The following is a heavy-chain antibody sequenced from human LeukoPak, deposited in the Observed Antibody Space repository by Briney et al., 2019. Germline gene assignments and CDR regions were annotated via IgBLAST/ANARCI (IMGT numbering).Heavy chain of an antibody. D-gene: IGHD3-22*01. CDR3: ARAMMVVANLWGVYDY. CDR2: LSGSGGTT. V-gene: IGHV3-23*01. Sequence: PGGSLRLSCAASGFTFSDYTINWVRQAPGKGLECVSGLSGSGGTTYYADSVKGRFTISRDNSKNTLYLQMDSLRAEDTAVYFCARAMMVVANLWGVYDYWGQGTLVTVSS. J-gene: IGHJ4*02. CDR1: GFTFSDYT.